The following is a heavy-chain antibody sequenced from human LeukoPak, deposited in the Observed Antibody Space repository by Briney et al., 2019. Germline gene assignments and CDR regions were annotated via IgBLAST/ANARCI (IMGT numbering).Heavy chain of an antibody. Sequence: GGSLRLSCAGSGFDFSPYEMNWVRQAPGKGLEWVSEISSGGINTYYTDSVKGRFTISRDNAKNSLYLQMNGLRAEDTAVYYCATLSVAGSGVDFWGQGTLVTVSS. CDR2: ISSGGINT. CDR3: ATLSVAGSGVDF. J-gene: IGHJ4*02. CDR1: GFDFSPYE. V-gene: IGHV3-48*03. D-gene: IGHD6-19*01.